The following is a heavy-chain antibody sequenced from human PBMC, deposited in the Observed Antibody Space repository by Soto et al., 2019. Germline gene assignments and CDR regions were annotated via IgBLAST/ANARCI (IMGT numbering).Heavy chain of an antibody. CDR2: ISGSGGST. J-gene: IGHJ4*02. V-gene: IGHV3-23*01. Sequence: GSLRLSCAASGITFSSYAMSWVRQAPGKGLEWVSAISGSGGSTYYADSVKGRFTISRDNSKNTLYLQMNSLRAEDTAVYYCAKIRYFDWLLSPEIDYWGQGTLVTVSS. D-gene: IGHD3-9*01. CDR3: AKIRYFDWLLSPEIDY. CDR1: GITFSSYA.